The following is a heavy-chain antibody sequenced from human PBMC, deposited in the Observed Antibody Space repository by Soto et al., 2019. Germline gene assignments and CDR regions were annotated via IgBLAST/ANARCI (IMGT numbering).Heavy chain of an antibody. CDR3: ASRSSGHYSNRVDI. J-gene: IGHJ6*02. V-gene: IGHV1-2*02. Sequence: ASVKVSCKASGYTFSGYYVHWMRQISGQGLERLGWITPDGGGTNYEPKFRDRVTLTRDMSLNTVYMELKGLTSDDTAVYFCASRSSGHYSNRVDIWGQGTTVTVSS. D-gene: IGHD2-15*01. CDR1: GYTFSGYY. CDR2: ITPDGGGT.